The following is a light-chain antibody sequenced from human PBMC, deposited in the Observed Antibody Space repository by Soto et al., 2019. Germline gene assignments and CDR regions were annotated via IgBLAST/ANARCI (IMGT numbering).Light chain of an antibody. V-gene: IGLV2-14*01. J-gene: IGLJ1*01. CDR1: SSDVDAYKY. CDR3: SSYTSSSIPYV. CDR2: AVS. Sequence: QSALTQPASVSGSPGQSITISCTGTSSDVDAYKYVSWYQQHPGKAPKLMIYAVSNRPSGVSNRFSGSKSGNTASLTISGLQAEDEADYYCSSYTSSSIPYVFGTGTKVTVL.